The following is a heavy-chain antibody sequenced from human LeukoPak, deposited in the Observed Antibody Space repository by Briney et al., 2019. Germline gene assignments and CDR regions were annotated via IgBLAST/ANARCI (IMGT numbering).Heavy chain of an antibody. CDR1: GDSVSSNSVT. J-gene: IGHJ5*02. CDR2: TYYRSTWYN. CDR3: ARRLTQYDCFDP. V-gene: IGHV6-1*01. D-gene: IGHD2-2*01. Sequence: SQTLSLTCAISGDSVSSNSVTWNWIRQSPSRGLEWLGRTYYRSTWYNDYAVSVRGRITVNPDTSKNQFSLRLNSVTPEDTAVYYCARRLTQYDCFDPWGQGILVTVSS.